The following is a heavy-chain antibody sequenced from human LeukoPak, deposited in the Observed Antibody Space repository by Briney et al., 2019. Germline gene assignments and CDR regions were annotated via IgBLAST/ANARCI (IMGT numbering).Heavy chain of an antibody. CDR1: GFTFSSYA. CDR2: ISGSGGST. V-gene: IGHV3-23*01. J-gene: IGHJ4*02. CDR3: AKELVTGTTTLHPYFDY. D-gene: IGHD1-7*01. Sequence: PGGSLRLSCAASGFTFSSYAMSWVRQAPGKGLEWVSAISGSGGSTYYADSVKGRFTISRDNSKNTLYLQMNSLRAEDTAVYYCAKELVTGTTTLHPYFDYWGQGTLVTVSS.